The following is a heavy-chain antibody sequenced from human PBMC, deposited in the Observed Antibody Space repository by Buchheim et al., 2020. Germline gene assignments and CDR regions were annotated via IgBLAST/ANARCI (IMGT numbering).Heavy chain of an antibody. CDR2: IYYSGST. CDR3: ARGSRDALNDWYFDL. Sequence: QVQLQDSGPGLVKPSETLSLTCTVSGGSINFYYWIWIRQPPGKGLEWIGYIYYSGSTNYNPSLKSRVTMSVDTSTNQFSLKLSSVTAADTAVYYCARGSRDALNDWYFDLWGRGTL. D-gene: IGHD5-24*01. CDR1: GGSINFYY. J-gene: IGHJ2*01. V-gene: IGHV4-59*01.